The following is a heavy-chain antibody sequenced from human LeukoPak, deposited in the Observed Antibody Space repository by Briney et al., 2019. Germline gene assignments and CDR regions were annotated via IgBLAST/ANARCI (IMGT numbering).Heavy chain of an antibody. V-gene: IGHV3-48*03. CDR1: GFTFSSYA. CDR2: ISSSGSTI. Sequence: GGSLRLSCAASGFTFSSYAMNWVRQAPGKGLEWVSYISSSGSTIYYADSVKGRFTISRDNAKNSLYLQMNSLRAEDTAVYYCAAERPKLRLARHQHWGQRTLVTVSS. J-gene: IGHJ1*01. CDR3: AAERPKLRLARHQH. D-gene: IGHD6-6*01.